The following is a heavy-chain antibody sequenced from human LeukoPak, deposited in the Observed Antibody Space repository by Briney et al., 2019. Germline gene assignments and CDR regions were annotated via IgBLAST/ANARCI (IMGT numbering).Heavy chain of an antibody. CDR3: AREGDCSGGICYLGNAFDI. V-gene: IGHV4-34*01. D-gene: IGHD2-15*01. CDR2: INHSGST. CDR1: GGSFSGYY. J-gene: IGHJ3*02. Sequence: PSETLSLTCAVYGGSFSGYYWSWIRQPPGKGLEWIGEINHSGSTNYNASLKSRVTISVDTSKNQFSLKLSSVTAADTAVYYCAREGDCSGGICYLGNAFDIWGQGTMVTVSS.